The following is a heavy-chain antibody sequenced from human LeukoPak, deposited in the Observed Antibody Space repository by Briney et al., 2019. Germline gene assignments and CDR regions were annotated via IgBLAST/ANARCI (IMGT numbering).Heavy chain of an antibody. CDR2: ST. J-gene: IGHJ6*02. V-gene: IGHV4-34*01. D-gene: IGHD3-10*01. Sequence: STNYNPSLKSRVTISVDTSKNQFSLKLSSVTAADTAVYYCARADVLLWFGESLTDYGMDVWGQGTTVTVSS. CDR3: ARADVLLWFGESLTDYGMDV.